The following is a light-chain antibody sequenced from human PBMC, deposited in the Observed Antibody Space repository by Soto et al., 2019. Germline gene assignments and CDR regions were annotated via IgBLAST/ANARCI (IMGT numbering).Light chain of an antibody. CDR3: SSYAGSTTYV. CDR2: EGF. V-gene: IGLV2-23*01. J-gene: IGLJ1*01. CDR1: SNDVGTYNL. Sequence: QSVLTQPASVSGNPGQSITLYCTGTSNDVGTYNLVSWYQQHPGKAPKLIIFEGFKRPSGVSNRFSGSKSGNTASLTISGLQAEDEADYYCSSYAGSTTYVFGTGTKVTVL.